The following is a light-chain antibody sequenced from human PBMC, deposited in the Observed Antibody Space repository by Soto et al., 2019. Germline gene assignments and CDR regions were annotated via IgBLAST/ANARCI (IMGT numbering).Light chain of an antibody. CDR2: EVT. CDR3: QSYTSGASRV. Sequence: QSALTQPAAVSGSPGQSITISCSGTSSDVGGYDYVSWYQQHPGKAPKILIYEVTYRSSGVSSRFSGSKSGNTASLTISGLQAEDEADYYCQSYTSGASRVFGTGTKLTVL. J-gene: IGLJ1*01. CDR1: SSDVGGYDY. V-gene: IGLV2-14*01.